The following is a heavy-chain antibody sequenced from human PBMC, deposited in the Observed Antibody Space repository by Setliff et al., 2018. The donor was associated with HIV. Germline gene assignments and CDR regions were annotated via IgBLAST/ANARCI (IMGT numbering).Heavy chain of an antibody. D-gene: IGHD5-18*01. CDR2: INHSGST. CDR3: ARRRGIRGYSS. J-gene: IGHJ5*02. V-gene: IGHV4-34*01. CDR1: GGSFSGHD. Sequence: SETLSLTCAVYGGSFSGHDWSWIRQPPGKGLEWIGEINHSGSTNYNPSLKSRVTISVDTSKNQFSLKLYSVTAADTSVYYCARRRGIRGYSSWGQGTLVTVSS.